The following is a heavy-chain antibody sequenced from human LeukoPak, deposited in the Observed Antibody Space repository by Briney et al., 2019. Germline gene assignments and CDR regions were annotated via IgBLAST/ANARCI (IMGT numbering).Heavy chain of an antibody. J-gene: IGHJ4*02. CDR2: IFSST. D-gene: IGHD4/OR15-4a*01. CDR3: ARRAGAYSHPYDY. CDR1: GFTFSSNS. Sequence: GGSLRLSCTVSGFTFSSNSMSWVRQAPGKGLEWVSFIFSSTHYSDSVKGRFTISRDNSKNTLYLQMNSLRAEDTAVYYCARRAGAYSHPYDYWGQGTLVTVSS. V-gene: IGHV3-53*01.